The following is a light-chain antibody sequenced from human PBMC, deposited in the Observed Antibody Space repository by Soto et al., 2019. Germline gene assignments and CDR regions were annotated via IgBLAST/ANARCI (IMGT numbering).Light chain of an antibody. CDR1: QSFSSY. CDR2: TAS. V-gene: IGKV3-20*01. Sequence: DIVLTQSPGTQSLSPGERASLSCRASQSFSSYLAWYQQKPGQAPRLLIYTASNRATDIPDRFSGSGSGTDFTLTISRLEPEDFAVYYCQQYGSSPWTFGQGTKVEIK. CDR3: QQYGSSPWT. J-gene: IGKJ1*01.